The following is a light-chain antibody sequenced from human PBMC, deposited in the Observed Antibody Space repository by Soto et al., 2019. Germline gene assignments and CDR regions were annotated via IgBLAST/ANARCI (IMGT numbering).Light chain of an antibody. Sequence: EIVMTQSPATLSVSPGERATLSCRASQSVSSRLAWYQQKRGQAPRLLIYDASTGATGIPARFSGSGSGTEFNLTISSLQSEDFAIYCCRHYNNWPPETFGQGTKVDIK. CDR3: RHYNNWPPET. J-gene: IGKJ1*01. CDR2: DAS. V-gene: IGKV3-15*01. CDR1: QSVSSR.